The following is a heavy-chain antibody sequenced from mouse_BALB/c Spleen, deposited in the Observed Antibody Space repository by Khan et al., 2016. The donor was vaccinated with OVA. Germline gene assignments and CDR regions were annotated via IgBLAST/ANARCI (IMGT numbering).Heavy chain of an antibody. Sequence: VQLQQSGAELAKPGASVKMSCTASGYTFTSYWMHWIKQRPGQGLEWIGYINPTSGYTDYNQKFKDKATLTADKSSSTAYMQLSSLTSDDSAVXYCARDRIAYWGQGTALTVSS. V-gene: IGHV1-7*01. CDR1: GYTFTSYW. J-gene: IGHJ2*01. CDR2: INPTSGYT. CDR3: ARDRIAY.